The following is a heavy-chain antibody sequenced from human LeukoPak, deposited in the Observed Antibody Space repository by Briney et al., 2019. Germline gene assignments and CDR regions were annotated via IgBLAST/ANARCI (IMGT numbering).Heavy chain of an antibody. CDR2: IDPNSGGT. Sequence: ASVKVSCKASGYTFTDYYIHWVRRAPGQGLEWVGWIDPNSGGTDSAQKFQGRVTMTRDTSIRTAYMELSRLTSDDTAVYYCARGSTVSGGPKLASDHWGQGTLVTVSS. V-gene: IGHV1-2*02. CDR1: GYTFTDYY. D-gene: IGHD3-3*01. CDR3: ARGSTVSGGPKLASDH. J-gene: IGHJ4*02.